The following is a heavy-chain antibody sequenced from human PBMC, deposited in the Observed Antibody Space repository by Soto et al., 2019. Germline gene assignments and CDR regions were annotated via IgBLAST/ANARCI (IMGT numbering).Heavy chain of an antibody. J-gene: IGHJ4*02. CDR2: IHYNGNT. CDR1: GDSISAYS. V-gene: IGHV4-59*01. CDR3: AREGNLGRWLQPLDF. Sequence: KPSETLSLTCTVSGDSISAYSWSWVRQPPGKGLEWIGNIHYNGNTKYNPSLKSRVSMSVDTSKNQFSLRLISVTAADTAKYFCAREGNLGRWLQPLDFWGQGTLVTVSS. D-gene: IGHD5-18*01.